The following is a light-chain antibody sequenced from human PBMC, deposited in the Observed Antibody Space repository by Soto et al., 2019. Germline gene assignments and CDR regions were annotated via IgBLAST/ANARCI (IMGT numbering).Light chain of an antibody. Sequence: QSVLTQSCSASASLGSSVKLTCTLSSGHSSDIIARHEQQPGKAPRYLMKLEGSGSYNKGGGVPDRFSGSSSGADRYLTISNLQFEDEAEYYCETWDGTPCVFGTGTKLTVL. CDR2: LEGSGSY. CDR3: ETWDGTPCV. V-gene: IGLV4-60*02. J-gene: IGLJ1*01. CDR1: SGHSSDI.